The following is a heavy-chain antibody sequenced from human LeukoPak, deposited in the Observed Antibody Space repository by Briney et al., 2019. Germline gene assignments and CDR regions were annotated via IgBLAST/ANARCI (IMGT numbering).Heavy chain of an antibody. CDR1: GFTFNSHG. CDR2: ISSSGSTI. CDR3: ARSLYKIDSSGYYYYEY. V-gene: IGHV3-48*03. J-gene: IGHJ4*02. D-gene: IGHD3-22*01. Sequence: QSGGSLRLSCAASGFTFNSHGMNWVRQAPGKGLEWISYISSSGSTIYNADSVKGRLTISRDNARNSLYLQMNSLRAEDTAVYYCARSLYKIDSSGYYYYEYRGQGTLVTVSS.